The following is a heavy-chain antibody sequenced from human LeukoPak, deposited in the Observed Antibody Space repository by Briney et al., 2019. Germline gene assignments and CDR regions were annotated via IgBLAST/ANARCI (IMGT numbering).Heavy chain of an antibody. CDR2: IIPIFGTA. D-gene: IGHD3-10*01. V-gene: IGHV1-69*13. CDR3: ARDAGRGVSYNY. Sequence: EASVKVSCKASGGTFSSYAISWVRQAPGQGVEWMGGIIPIFGTANYAQKFQGRVTITADESTSTAYMELSSLRSEDTAVYYCARDAGRGVSYNYWGQGTLVTVSS. J-gene: IGHJ4*02. CDR1: GGTFSSYA.